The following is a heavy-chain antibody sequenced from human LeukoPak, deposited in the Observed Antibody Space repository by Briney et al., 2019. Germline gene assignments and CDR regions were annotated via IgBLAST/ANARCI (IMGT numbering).Heavy chain of an antibody. D-gene: IGHD3-22*01. V-gene: IGHV1-2*02. J-gene: IGHJ4*02. Sequence: ASVKVSCKASVYIFTGYYMHWVRQAPGQGLAWMGWINPNSGGTNYAQKFQGRVTMTRDTSISTAYMELSRLRSDDTAVYYCARGGYYDSSGYYRNWGQGTLVTVSS. CDR3: ARGGYYDSSGYYRN. CDR2: INPNSGGT. CDR1: VYIFTGYY.